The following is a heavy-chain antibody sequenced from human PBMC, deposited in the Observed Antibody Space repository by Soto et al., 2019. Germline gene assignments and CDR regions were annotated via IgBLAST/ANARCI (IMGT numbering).Heavy chain of an antibody. J-gene: IGHJ3*01. V-gene: IGHV3-48*01. CDR3: ASYNWNDVKAFDC. D-gene: IGHD1-1*01. CDR1: GFTFSIYS. CDR2: ISSTSGTK. Sequence: EVQLVESGGGLVQPGGSLRLSCAASGFTFSIYSMNWVRQAPGKGLEWISYISSTSGTKYYADSVKGRFTISRDNAKNSLYLQMNSLRAEDTAVYYCASYNWNDVKAFDCWGQGTMVTVSS.